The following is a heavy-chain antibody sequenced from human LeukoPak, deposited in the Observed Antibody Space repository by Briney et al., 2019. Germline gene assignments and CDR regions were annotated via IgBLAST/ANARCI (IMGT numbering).Heavy chain of an antibody. Sequence: ASVKVSCKASDYIFTSYGISWVRQAPGQGLEWMGWISAYNGHTKYAQKFQGRATMTTDTSTSTAYMELRSLRSDDTAVYYCARVRSYTYGFDYWGQGTLVTVSS. J-gene: IGHJ4*02. D-gene: IGHD5-18*01. CDR2: ISAYNGHT. CDR3: ARVRSYTYGFDY. CDR1: DYIFTSYG. V-gene: IGHV1-18*01.